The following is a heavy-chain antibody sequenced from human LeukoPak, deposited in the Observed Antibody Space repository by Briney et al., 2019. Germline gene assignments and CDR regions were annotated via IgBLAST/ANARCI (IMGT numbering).Heavy chain of an antibody. V-gene: IGHV4-59*08. CDR2: IYYSGST. J-gene: IGHJ3*01. D-gene: IGHD2-15*01. CDR3: ATLGYCSAGSC. CDR1: GGSITGYY. Sequence: SETLSLTCTVSGGSITGYYWSWIRQPPGKGLEWIGYIYYSGSTNYNPSLKSRVTISVDTSKNQFSLKLSSVTAADTAVYYCATLGYCSAGSCWGQGTMVTVSS.